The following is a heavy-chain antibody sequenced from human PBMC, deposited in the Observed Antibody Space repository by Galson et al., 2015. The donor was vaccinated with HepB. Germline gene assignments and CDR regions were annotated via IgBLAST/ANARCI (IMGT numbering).Heavy chain of an antibody. J-gene: IGHJ6*02. CDR1: GFTFSSYA. CDR2: ISYDGSNK. D-gene: IGHD2-2*01. Sequence: SLRLSCAASGFTFSSYAMHWVRQAPGKGLEWVAVISYDGSNKYYADSVKGRFTISRDNSKNTLYLQMNSLRAEDTAVYYCAKKDIVVVPAAPEHYYGMDVWGQGTTVTVSS. V-gene: IGHV3-30-3*01. CDR3: AKKDIVVVPAAPEHYYGMDV.